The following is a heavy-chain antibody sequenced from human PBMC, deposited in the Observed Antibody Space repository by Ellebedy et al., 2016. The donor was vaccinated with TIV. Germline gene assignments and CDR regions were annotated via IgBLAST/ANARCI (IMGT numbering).Heavy chain of an antibody. D-gene: IGHD4-17*01. CDR1: GFSLSTSRMC. J-gene: IGHJ2*01. V-gene: IGHV2-5*01. Sequence: SGPTLVKPTQTLTLTCTFSGFSLSTSRMCVGWIRQPPGKALEWLALIYWNDDKRYSPSLKSRLTITKDTSKNQVVLTMTNMDPVDTATYYCAHSLLYGDYVSWYFDLWGRGTLVTVSS. CDR3: AHSLLYGDYVSWYFDL. CDR2: IYWNDDK.